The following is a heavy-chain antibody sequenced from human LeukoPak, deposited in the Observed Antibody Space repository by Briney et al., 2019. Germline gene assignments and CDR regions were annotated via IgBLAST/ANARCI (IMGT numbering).Heavy chain of an antibody. Sequence: KPSETLSLTCAVSGGSIRGYYWSWVRQSPGKGLEWIGDINQNAGTDYNPSLKSRVTIPIDSSKNQISLNVTAATAADTAIYYCARGRTGLTWLDPWGQGTLVTVSS. CDR3: ARGRTGLTWLDP. D-gene: IGHD3/OR15-3a*01. CDR2: INQNAGT. V-gene: IGHV4-34*01. J-gene: IGHJ5*02. CDR1: GGSIRGYY.